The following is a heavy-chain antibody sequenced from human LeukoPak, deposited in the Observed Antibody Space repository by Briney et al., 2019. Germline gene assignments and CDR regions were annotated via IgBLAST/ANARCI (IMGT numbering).Heavy chain of an antibody. CDR3: ARGHTNFDY. V-gene: IGHV1-18*01. Sequence: ASVKVSCKASGYPFLSYGITWVRQAPGQGLEWMGWISAYNGNTNYVQKFRGRVTMTTDTSTSTAYMELRSLRSDDTAVYYCARGHTNFDYWGQGTLVTVSS. J-gene: IGHJ4*02. CDR1: GYPFLSYG. CDR2: ISAYNGNT.